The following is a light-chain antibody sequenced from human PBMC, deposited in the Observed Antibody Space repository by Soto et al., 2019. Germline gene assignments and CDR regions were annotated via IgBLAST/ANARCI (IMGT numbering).Light chain of an antibody. Sequence: ESVLTQSPGTLSLSPGERATLSCRASQSVNSNYLAWYQQKPGQAPRLLIYGASTRATGIPDRFSGGGSATDFSLTISRLEPEDFAVYYCQHYDSLRWTFGLGTKVDIK. CDR1: QSVNSNY. CDR3: QHYDSLRWT. J-gene: IGKJ1*01. V-gene: IGKV3-20*01. CDR2: GAS.